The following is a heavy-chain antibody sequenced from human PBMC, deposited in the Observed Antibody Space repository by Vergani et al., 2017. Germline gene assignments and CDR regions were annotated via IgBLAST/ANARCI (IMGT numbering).Heavy chain of an antibody. V-gene: IGHV3-23*01. J-gene: IGHJ4*02. Sequence: EVQLLESGGDLVQPGGSLRLSCAASGFTFIMHAMSWVRQAPGRGLEWVSTLSASDRRTHYADSVKGRFTISRDNSKNTLYLQMNSLRAEDTAVYYCAKDGEGYSYGYRHFDYWGQGTLVTVSS. CDR2: LSASDRRT. D-gene: IGHD5-18*01. CDR1: GFTFIMHA. CDR3: AKDGEGYSYGYRHFDY.